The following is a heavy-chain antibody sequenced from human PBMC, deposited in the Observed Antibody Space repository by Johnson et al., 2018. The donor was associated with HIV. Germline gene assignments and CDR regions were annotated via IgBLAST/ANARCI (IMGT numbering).Heavy chain of an antibody. CDR1: GFTFSSYA. V-gene: IGHV3-30-3*01. J-gene: IGHJ3*02. CDR3: ARGPGGFGAFDI. D-gene: IGHD2-8*02. Sequence: QMLLVESGGGVVQPGRSLRLSCAASGFTFSSYAMHWVRQAPGKGLEWVAVISYGGNNKYYADSVKGRFTISRDNSKNTLYLQMARLRAEDTAVYYCARGPGGFGAFDIWGQGTMVTVSS. CDR2: ISYGGNNK.